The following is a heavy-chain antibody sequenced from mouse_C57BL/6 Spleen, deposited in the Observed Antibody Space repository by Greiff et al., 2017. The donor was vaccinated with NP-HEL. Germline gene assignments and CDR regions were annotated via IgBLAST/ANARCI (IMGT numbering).Heavy chain of an antibody. D-gene: IGHD1-1*01. Sequence: ESGPGLVKPSQSLSLTCSVTGYSITSGYYWNWIRQFPGNKLEWMGYISYDGSNNYNPSLKNRISITRDTSKNQFFLKLNSVTTEDTATYYCARTGYYGSSYRHWYFDVWGTGTTVTVSS. CDR3: ARTGYYGSSYRHWYFDV. J-gene: IGHJ1*03. V-gene: IGHV3-6*01. CDR2: ISYDGSN. CDR1: GYSITSGYY.